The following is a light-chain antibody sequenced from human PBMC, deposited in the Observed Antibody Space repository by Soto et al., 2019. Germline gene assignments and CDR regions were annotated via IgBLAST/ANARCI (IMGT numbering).Light chain of an antibody. CDR2: IND. V-gene: IGLV1-47*02. CDR3: AAWDDSLSGSYV. Sequence: QSVLTQPPSASGTPGQTVTISCSGSSSNIGSNYVYWYQHLPGTAPKLLIFINDRRPSGVPERFSGSNSVTSASLAISGLRSEDEGDYYCAAWDDSLSGSYVFGTGTKLTVL. J-gene: IGLJ1*01. CDR1: SSNIGSNY.